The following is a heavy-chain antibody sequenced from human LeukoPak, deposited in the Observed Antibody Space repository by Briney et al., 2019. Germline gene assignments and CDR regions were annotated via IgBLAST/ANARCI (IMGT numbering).Heavy chain of an antibody. D-gene: IGHD3-10*01. CDR1: GGSISSSSYY. V-gene: IGHV4-39*07. CDR3: ARGKEVITMLRGLKPGYYFDY. CDR2: IYYSGST. J-gene: IGHJ4*02. Sequence: DPSETLSLTCTVSGGSISSSSYYWGWIRQPPGKGLEWIGSIYYSGSTYYNPSLKSRVTISVDTSKNQFSLKLNSVTAADTAVYYCARGKEVITMLRGLKPGYYFDYWGQGTLVTVSS.